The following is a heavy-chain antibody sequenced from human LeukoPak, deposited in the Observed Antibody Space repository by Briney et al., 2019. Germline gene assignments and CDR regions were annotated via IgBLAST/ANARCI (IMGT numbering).Heavy chain of an antibody. V-gene: IGHV1-18*01. J-gene: IGHJ1*01. CDR2: ISAYNGNT. Sequence: ASVKVSCKASGYTFTSYGISWVRQAPGQGLEWMGWISAYNGNTNYAQKLQGRVTMTTDTSTSTAYRELRSLRSDDAAVYYCARVRSSSCFQHWGQGTLVTVSS. D-gene: IGHD6-13*01. CDR3: ARVRSSSCFQH. CDR1: GYTFTSYG.